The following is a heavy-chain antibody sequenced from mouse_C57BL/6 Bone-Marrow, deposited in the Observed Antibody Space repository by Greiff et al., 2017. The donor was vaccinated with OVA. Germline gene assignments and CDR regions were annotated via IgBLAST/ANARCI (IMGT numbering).Heavy chain of an antibody. J-gene: IGHJ1*03. CDR2: IDPSDSYT. Sequence: QVQLQQPGAELVMPGASVKLSCKASGYTFTSYWMHWVKQRPGQGLEWIGEIDPSDSYTNYNQKFKGKSTLTVDKSSSTAYMHLSSLTSEDSAVYYCATYYGSSYWYFDVWGTGTTVTVSS. D-gene: IGHD1-1*01. V-gene: IGHV1-69*01. CDR1: GYTFTSYW. CDR3: ATYYGSSYWYFDV.